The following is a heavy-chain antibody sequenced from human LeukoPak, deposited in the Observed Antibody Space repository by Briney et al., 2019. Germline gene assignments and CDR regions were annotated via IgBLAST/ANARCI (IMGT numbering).Heavy chain of an antibody. CDR1: GGSFSGYY. V-gene: IGHV4-34*01. Sequence: SETLSLTCAVYGGSFSGYYWSWIRQPPGKGLEWIGENNHSGSTNYNPSLKSRVTISVDTSKNQFSLKLSSVTAADTAVYYCARIVRITIFGVVTRAWFDPWGQGTLVTVSS. J-gene: IGHJ5*02. CDR2: NNHSGST. D-gene: IGHD3-3*01. CDR3: ARIVRITIFGVVTRAWFDP.